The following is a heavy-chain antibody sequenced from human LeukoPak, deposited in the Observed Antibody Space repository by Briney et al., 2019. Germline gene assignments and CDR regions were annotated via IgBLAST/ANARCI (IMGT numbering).Heavy chain of an antibody. J-gene: IGHJ5*02. Sequence: SETLSLTCTVSGGSISSYYWSWIRQPPGKGLEWIGYIYYSGSTNYNPSLKSRVTILVDTSRNQFSLKLSSVTAADTAMFYCARGLGPGNWFDPWGQGTLVTVSS. D-gene: IGHD3-10*01. V-gene: IGHV4-59*08. CDR3: ARGLGPGNWFDP. CDR1: GGSISSYY. CDR2: IYYSGST.